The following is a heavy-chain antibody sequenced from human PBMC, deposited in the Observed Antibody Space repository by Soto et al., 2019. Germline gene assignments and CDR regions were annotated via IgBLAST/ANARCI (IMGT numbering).Heavy chain of an antibody. CDR3: ARGYCSGGSCYSPGYYYYGMDV. CDR1: GGSISSSSYY. J-gene: IGHJ6*02. D-gene: IGHD2-15*01. V-gene: IGHV4-39*01. CDR2: IYYSGST. Sequence: PSETLSLTCTVSGGSISSSSYYWGWIRQPPGKWLEWIGSIYYSGSTYYNPSLKSRVTISVDTSKNQFSLKLSSVTAADTAVYYCARGYCSGGSCYSPGYYYYGMDVWGQGTTVTVYS.